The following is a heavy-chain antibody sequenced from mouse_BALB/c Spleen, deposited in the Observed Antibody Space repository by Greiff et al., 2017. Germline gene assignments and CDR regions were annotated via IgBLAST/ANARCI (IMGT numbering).Heavy chain of an antibody. Sequence: EVQRVESGGGLVKPGGSLKLSCAASGFTFSDYYMYWVRQTPEKRLEWVATISDGGSYTYYPDSVKGRFTISRDNAKNNLYLQMSSLKSEDTAMYYGARETGGELAYWGQGTLVTVSA. J-gene: IGHJ3*01. D-gene: IGHD4-1*01. CDR2: ISDGGSYT. CDR3: ARETGGELAY. CDR1: GFTFSDYY. V-gene: IGHV5-4*02.